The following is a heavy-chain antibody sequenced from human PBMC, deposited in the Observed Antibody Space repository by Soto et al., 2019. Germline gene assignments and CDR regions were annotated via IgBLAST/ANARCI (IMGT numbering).Heavy chain of an antibody. D-gene: IGHD3-9*01. Sequence: SVKVSCKASGGTFSSYAISWVRQAPGQGLEWMGGIIPIFGTANYAQKFQGRVTITADESTSTAYMELSSLRSEDTAVYYCASHDILTGYHPSYYYYYYYGMDVWGQGTTVTVSS. J-gene: IGHJ6*02. CDR3: ASHDILTGYHPSYYYYYYYGMDV. CDR2: IIPIFGTA. CDR1: GGTFSSYA. V-gene: IGHV1-69*13.